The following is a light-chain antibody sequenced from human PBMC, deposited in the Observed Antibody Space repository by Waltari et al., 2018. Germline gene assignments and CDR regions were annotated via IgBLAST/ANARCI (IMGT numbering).Light chain of an antibody. CDR1: SSDVGGDNF. J-gene: IGLJ2*01. V-gene: IGLV2-11*01. CDR3: CSYAGNFTLI. Sequence: QSALTQPRSVSGSTGQSATISRHGTSSDVGGDNFVSWYQHQPGKAPKLIIHDVTKRPSGVPDRFSGSRSGNTASLSISGLQADDEGDYYCCSYAGNFTLIFGGGTKLTVL. CDR2: DVT.